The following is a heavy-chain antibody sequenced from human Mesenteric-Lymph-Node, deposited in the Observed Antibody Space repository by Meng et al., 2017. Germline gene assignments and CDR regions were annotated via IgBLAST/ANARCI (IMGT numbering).Heavy chain of an antibody. V-gene: IGHV4-34*01. CDR3: MIFSTGADY. Sequence: QVQLQQWGAGLLKPSAALSLTCAIYGGSFSVYYWNWMRQPPGKGLEWICEIDHTGSTNCNPSLKGRVTVSVDTSKKQYFLKLSSVTAADSAIYYCMIFSTGADYWAQGTLVTVSS. CDR1: GGSFSVYY. CDR2: IDHTGST. J-gene: IGHJ4*02. D-gene: IGHD6-19*01.